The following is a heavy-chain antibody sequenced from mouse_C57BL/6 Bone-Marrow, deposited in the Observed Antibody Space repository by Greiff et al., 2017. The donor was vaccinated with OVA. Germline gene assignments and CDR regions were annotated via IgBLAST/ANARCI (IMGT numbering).Heavy chain of an antibody. CDR1: GYTFTSYW. CDR3: ARLTYDGYWAY. D-gene: IGHD2-3*01. V-gene: IGHV1-69*01. CDR2: IDPSDSYT. Sequence: QVQLQQPGAELVMPGASVKLSCKASGYTFTSYWMHWVKQRPGQGLEWIGEIDPSDSYTNYNQKFKGKSTLTVDKSSSTAYMQLSSLTSEDSAVYYCARLTYDGYWAYLGQGTLVTVSA. J-gene: IGHJ3*01.